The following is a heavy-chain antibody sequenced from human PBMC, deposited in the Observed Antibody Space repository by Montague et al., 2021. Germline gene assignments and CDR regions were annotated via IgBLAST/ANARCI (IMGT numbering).Heavy chain of an antibody. CDR1: GGSISSSNYH. J-gene: IGHJ4*02. Sequence: SETLSLTCIVSGGSISSSNYHWGWIRQPPGKGLEWMGSITYTGNTYYNPSLKSRITMSVDKSRNQFSLKLASVTAADTAVYYCARLDIVLIYWGFDYWGQGSLVIVSS. CDR3: ARLDIVLIYWGFDY. V-gene: IGHV4-39*01. CDR2: ITYTGNT. D-gene: IGHD2-15*01.